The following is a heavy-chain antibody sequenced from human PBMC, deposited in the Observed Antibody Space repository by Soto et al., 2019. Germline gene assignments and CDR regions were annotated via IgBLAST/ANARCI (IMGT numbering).Heavy chain of an antibody. CDR2: MNPNSVNT. D-gene: IGHD1-26*01. CDR3: ARGGGNNDY. Sequence: QVQLVQSWAEVKKPGSSVKVSCKASGYTFTSYDINWVRQATVQGLEWMRWMNPNSVNTGYAQKCKGRVTMTRKTYINTAYMELSSLRSEDTAVYYCARGGGNNDYWGQGTLVTVSS. V-gene: IGHV1-8*01. CDR1: GYTFTSYD. J-gene: IGHJ4*02.